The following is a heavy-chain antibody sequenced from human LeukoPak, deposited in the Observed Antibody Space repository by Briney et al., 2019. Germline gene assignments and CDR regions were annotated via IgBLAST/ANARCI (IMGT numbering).Heavy chain of an antibody. CDR1: GFTFSSYS. CDR3: ARDSKRYSSGWDHYYMDV. J-gene: IGHJ6*03. CDR2: ISSSSSTI. V-gene: IGHV3-48*01. Sequence: GGSLRLSCAASGFTFSSYSMNWVRQAPGKGLEWVSYISSSSSTIYYADSVKGRFTISRDNAKNSLYLQMNSLRAEDTAVYYCARDSKRYSSGWDHYYMDVWGKGTTVTVSS. D-gene: IGHD6-19*01.